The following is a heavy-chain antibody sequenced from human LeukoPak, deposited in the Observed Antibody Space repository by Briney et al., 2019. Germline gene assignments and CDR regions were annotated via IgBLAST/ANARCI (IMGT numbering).Heavy chain of an antibody. Sequence: GGSLRLSCAASGFTFSSDAMSWLRQAPGQGLEWVSGISASSGSTFYADSVSDRFTIFRDNYNNMLYLQMNSLRAEDTAVYYCARGNYYDSSGTQGVFDYWGQGTLVTVSS. D-gene: IGHD3-22*01. CDR1: GFTFSSDA. CDR2: ISASSGST. J-gene: IGHJ4*02. V-gene: IGHV3-23*01. CDR3: ARGNYYDSSGTQGVFDY.